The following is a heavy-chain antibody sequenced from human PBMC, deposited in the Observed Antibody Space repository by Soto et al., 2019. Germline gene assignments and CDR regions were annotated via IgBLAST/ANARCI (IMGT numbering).Heavy chain of an antibody. CDR1: GFTFSSYA. CDR2: ISGSGGST. CDR3: LSAGSAVS. D-gene: IGHD3-10*01. Sequence: GSLRLSCAASGFTFSSYAMSWVRQAPGKGLEWVSAISGSGGSTYYADSVKGRFTISRDNTRNSLALQMNTLRAEDTAVYYCLSAGSAVSWGQGTLVTVSS. V-gene: IGHV3-23*01. J-gene: IGHJ4*02.